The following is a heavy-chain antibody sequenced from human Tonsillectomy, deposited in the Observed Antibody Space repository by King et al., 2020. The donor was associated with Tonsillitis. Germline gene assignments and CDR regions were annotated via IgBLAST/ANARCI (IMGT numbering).Heavy chain of an antibody. D-gene: IGHD3-10*01. CDR1: GFTFSSYD. CDR2: IGTAGDT. V-gene: IGHV3-13*01. Sequence: VQLVESGGGLVQPGGSLRLSCAASGFTFSSYDMHWVRQVTGKGLEWVSAIGTAGDTYYPGSVKGRFTISRENAKISLYLQMNSLRAGDTAVYYCARGESAGWFGDQSYGMDVWGQGTTVTVSS. CDR3: ARGESAGWFGDQSYGMDV. J-gene: IGHJ6*02.